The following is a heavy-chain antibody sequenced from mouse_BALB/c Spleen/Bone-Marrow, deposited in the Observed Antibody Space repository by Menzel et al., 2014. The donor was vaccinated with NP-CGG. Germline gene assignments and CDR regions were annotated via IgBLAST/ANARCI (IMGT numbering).Heavy chain of an antibody. J-gene: IGHJ3*01. V-gene: IGHV1-80*01. D-gene: IGHD1-1*01. Sequence: VKLVESGAELVRPGSSVQISCKASGYAFSSYWMNWVKQRPGQGLEWIGQIYPGDGDTNYNGKFKGKATLTADKSSSTAYMQLSSLTSEDSAVYFCAREDGSSPFAYWGQGTLVTVSA. CDR1: GYAFSSYW. CDR3: AREDGSSPFAY. CDR2: IYPGDGDT.